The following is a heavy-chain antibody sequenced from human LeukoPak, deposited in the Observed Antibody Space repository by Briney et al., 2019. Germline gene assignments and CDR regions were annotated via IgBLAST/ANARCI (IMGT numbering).Heavy chain of an antibody. D-gene: IGHD5-24*01. V-gene: IGHV4-34*01. CDR3: ARHGQKADVDY. CDR2: INHSGST. Sequence: SETLSLTCAVYGGSFSGYYWSWIRQPPGKGLEWIGEINHSGSTNYNPSLKSRVTISVDTSKNQFSLKLSSVTAADTAVYFCARHGQKADVDYWGQGTLVTVSS. J-gene: IGHJ4*02. CDR1: GGSFSGYY.